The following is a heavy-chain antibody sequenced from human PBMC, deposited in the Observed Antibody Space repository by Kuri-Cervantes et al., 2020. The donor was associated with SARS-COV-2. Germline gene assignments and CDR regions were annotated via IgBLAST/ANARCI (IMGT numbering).Heavy chain of an antibody. J-gene: IGHJ6*03. Sequence: LSRTCVASGFTFSNYAIHWVRQAPGKGLEWVAVIWYDGKNEYYAGSVKRRFTISRDNSRNTVLLQMNILRAEDTAIYYCARGAANYYMDVWGTGTTVTVSS. CDR2: IWYDGKNE. CDR1: GFTFSNYA. D-gene: IGHD3-16*01. V-gene: IGHV3-33*08. CDR3: ARGAANYYMDV.